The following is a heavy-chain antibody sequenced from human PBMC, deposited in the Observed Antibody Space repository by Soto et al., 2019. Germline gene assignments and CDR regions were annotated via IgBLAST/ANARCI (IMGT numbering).Heavy chain of an antibody. J-gene: IGHJ3*02. CDR2: ISSSSSYI. D-gene: IGHD1-20*01. Sequence: EVQLVESGGGLVKPGGSLRLSCAASGFTFSSYSMNWVRQAPGKGLEWVSSISSSSSYIYYADSVKGRFTISRDNAKNSLYLQMNSLRAEDTAVYYCARDVSDNWISRAFDIWGQGTMVTVSS. CDR3: ARDVSDNWISRAFDI. V-gene: IGHV3-21*01. CDR1: GFTFSSYS.